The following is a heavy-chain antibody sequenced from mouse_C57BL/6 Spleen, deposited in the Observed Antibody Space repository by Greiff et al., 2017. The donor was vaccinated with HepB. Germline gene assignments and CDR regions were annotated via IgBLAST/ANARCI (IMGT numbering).Heavy chain of an antibody. CDR1: GYTFTDYN. CDR3: AKDGYYVPFAY. Sequence: VQLQQSGPELVKPGASVKMSCKASGYTFTDYNMHWVKQSHGKSLEWIGYINPNNGGTSYNQKFKGKATLTVNKSSSTAYMELRSLTSEDSAVYYCAKDGYYVPFAYWGQGTLVTVSA. D-gene: IGHD2-3*01. V-gene: IGHV1-22*01. J-gene: IGHJ3*01. CDR2: INPNNGGT.